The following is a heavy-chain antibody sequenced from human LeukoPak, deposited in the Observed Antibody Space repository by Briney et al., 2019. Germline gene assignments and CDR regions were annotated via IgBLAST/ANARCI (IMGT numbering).Heavy chain of an antibody. CDR3: AKVNGGMGY. D-gene: IGHD4-23*01. Sequence: GGSLRLSCVVSGFTFRSYWMHWVRQAPGKGLVWVSRINRDGSNTNYADSVKGRFTISRDNAKNTLYLQMNSLRAEDTAVYYCAKVNGGMGYWGQGTLVTVSS. CDR2: INRDGSNT. V-gene: IGHV3-74*01. J-gene: IGHJ4*02. CDR1: GFTFRSYW.